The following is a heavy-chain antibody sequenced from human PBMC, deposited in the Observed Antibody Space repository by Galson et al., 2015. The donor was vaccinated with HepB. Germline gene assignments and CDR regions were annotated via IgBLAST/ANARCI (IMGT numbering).Heavy chain of an antibody. J-gene: IGHJ6*02. V-gene: IGHV1-18*04. D-gene: IGHD2-2*01. CDR1: GYTFTSYG. CDR2: ISAYNGNT. Sequence: SVKVSCKASGYTFTSYGISWVRQAPGQGLEWMGWISAYNGNTKYAQKLQGRVTLITDTSTSTAYMELRSLRSDGTAVYYCARLSDPTSPHLYGMDVWGQGTTVTVSS. CDR3: ARLSDPTSPHLYGMDV.